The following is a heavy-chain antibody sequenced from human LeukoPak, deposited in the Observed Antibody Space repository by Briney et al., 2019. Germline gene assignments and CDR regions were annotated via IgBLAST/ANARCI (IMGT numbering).Heavy chain of an antibody. CDR3: ARAIRVTTFGVPSTGGWFDP. V-gene: IGHV4-39*07. Sequence: SETLSLTCTVSGGSISSSSYYWGWIRQPPGKGLEWIGSIYYSGSTYYNPSLKSRVTISVDTSKNQFSLKLSSVTAADTAVYYCARAIRVTTFGVPSTGGWFDPWGQGTLVTVSS. D-gene: IGHD3-3*01. CDR1: GGSISSSSYY. CDR2: IYYSGST. J-gene: IGHJ5*02.